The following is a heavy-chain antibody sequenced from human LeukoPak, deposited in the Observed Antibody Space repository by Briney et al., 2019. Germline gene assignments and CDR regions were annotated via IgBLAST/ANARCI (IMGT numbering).Heavy chain of an antibody. CDR3: ARRGNGGVATTASLFDI. V-gene: IGHV4-59*08. D-gene: IGHD5-12*01. Sequence: SETLSLTCAVSGGSISSYYWSWIRQPPGKGLEWIGYIYYSGSTNYNPSLKSRVTISVDTSKNQFSLKLSSVTAADTAVYYCARRGNGGVATTASLFDIWGLGTMVTVSS. CDR1: GGSISSYY. CDR2: IYYSGST. J-gene: IGHJ3*02.